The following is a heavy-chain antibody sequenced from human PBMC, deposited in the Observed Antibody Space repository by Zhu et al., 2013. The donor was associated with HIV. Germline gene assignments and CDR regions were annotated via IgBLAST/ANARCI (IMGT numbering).Heavy chain of an antibody. J-gene: IGHJ4*02. V-gene: IGHV1-46*01. CDR1: GYTFTSYY. Sequence: QVQLVQSGAEVKKPGASVKVSCKASGYTFTSYYMHWVRQAPGQGLEWMGIINPSGGSTSYAQKFQGRVTMTRDTSTSTVYMELSSLRSEDTAVYYCARIGAYYDSSGHNEDWGQGTLVTVSS. D-gene: IGHD3-22*01. CDR3: ARIGAYYDSSGHNED. CDR2: INPSGGST.